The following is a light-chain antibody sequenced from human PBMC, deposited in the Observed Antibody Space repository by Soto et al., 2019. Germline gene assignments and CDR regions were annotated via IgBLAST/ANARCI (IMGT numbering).Light chain of an antibody. CDR2: GAS. CDR3: QMYTNWVFT. V-gene: IGKV3-15*01. CDR1: QSVGYN. J-gene: IGKJ2*01. Sequence: IVMTQSPATLSVSPGERATLSCRASQSVGYNLAWYQQQPGQAPRLLIYGASIRAAGVPARFSGSGSGTEFTLPISSLQSEDFAVYSCQMYTNWVFTFGQGTKLDVK.